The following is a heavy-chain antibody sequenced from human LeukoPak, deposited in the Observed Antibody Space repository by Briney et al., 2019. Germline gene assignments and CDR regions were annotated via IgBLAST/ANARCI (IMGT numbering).Heavy chain of an antibody. Sequence: PSETLSLTCTVSGGSISSSGYYWGWIRQPPGKGLEWIASIYYSGSTYYNPSLKSRVTISVDTSKNQLSLKLSSLTAADTAVYYCARHEYSGSYYGLSWFDPSGQGTLVTVSS. D-gene: IGHD1-26*01. CDR2: IYYSGST. CDR1: GGSISSSGYY. V-gene: IGHV4-39*01. J-gene: IGHJ5*02. CDR3: ARHEYSGSYYGLSWFDP.